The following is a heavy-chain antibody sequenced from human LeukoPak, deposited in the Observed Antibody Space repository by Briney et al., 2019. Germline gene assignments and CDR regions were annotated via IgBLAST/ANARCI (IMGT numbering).Heavy chain of an antibody. D-gene: IGHD6-19*01. J-gene: IGHJ4*02. Sequence: PGGSLRLSCATSGSTFSSYWMNWVRQAPGKGLEWVANIEQDGSEKNYVDSVKGRFTISRDNAKNSLYLQMSSLRAEDTAVYYCAGGRGWSSDYWGQGTLVTVSS. CDR3: AGGRGWSSDY. CDR2: IEQDGSEK. V-gene: IGHV3-7*03. CDR1: GSTFSSYW.